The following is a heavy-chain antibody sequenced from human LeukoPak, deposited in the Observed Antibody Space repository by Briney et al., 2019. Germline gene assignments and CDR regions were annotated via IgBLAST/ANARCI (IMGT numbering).Heavy chain of an antibody. J-gene: IGHJ4*02. D-gene: IGHD5-12*01. CDR1: GFTFSSYA. Sequence: GRSLRLSCAASGFTFSSYAMSWGRQAPGKGLDWVSAISGSGGSTYYADSVKARFTISRDNSNNTLYLQMNSLRAEDTAVYYCVKERGYSGYDPQFDYWGQGTLVSVSS. V-gene: IGHV3-23*01. CDR2: ISGSGGST. CDR3: VKERGYSGYDPQFDY.